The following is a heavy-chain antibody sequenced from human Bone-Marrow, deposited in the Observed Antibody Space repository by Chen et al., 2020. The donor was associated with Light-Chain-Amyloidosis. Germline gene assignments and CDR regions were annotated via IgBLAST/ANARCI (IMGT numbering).Heavy chain of an antibody. V-gene: IGHV3-74*02. D-gene: IGHD3-22*01. CDR1: GFTLSTYW. Sequence: EELLVESGGGLVQPGGSLRLSWSVSGFTLSTYWIHWVRQAPGKGLVWLSRINDDGSSTAYADSVKGRFTISRDNAKNTLFLQMNSLRGEDTAVYYCARGARRGSYYDNSGHRGIDSWGQGTLVTVSS. J-gene: IGHJ4*02. CDR2: INDDGSST. CDR3: ARGARRGSYYDNSGHRGIDS.